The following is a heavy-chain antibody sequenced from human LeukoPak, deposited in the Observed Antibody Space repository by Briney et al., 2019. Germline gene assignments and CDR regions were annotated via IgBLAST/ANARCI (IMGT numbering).Heavy chain of an antibody. CDR1: GGSISSYY. J-gene: IGHJ4*02. Sequence: SSETLSLTCTVSGGSISSYYWSWIRQPPGKGLEWIGYIYYSGSTNYNPSLKSRVTISVDTSKNQFSLKLSSVTAADTAVYYCARLNGYPYYFDYWGQGTLVTVSS. V-gene: IGHV4-59*12. CDR3: ARLNGYPYYFDY. D-gene: IGHD3-16*02. CDR2: IYYSGST.